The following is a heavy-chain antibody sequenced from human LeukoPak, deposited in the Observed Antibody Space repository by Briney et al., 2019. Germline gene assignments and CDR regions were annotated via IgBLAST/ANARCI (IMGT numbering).Heavy chain of an antibody. J-gene: IGHJ4*02. Sequence: GASVKVSCKASGGTFSSYAISWVRQAPGQGLEWMGRIIPIFGTANYAQKFQGRVTITTDEYTSTAYMELSNLRSEDTAVYYCARDESYGGNSRSDYWGQGTLVTVSS. CDR1: GGTFSSYA. V-gene: IGHV1-69*05. CDR3: ARDESYGGNSRSDY. D-gene: IGHD4-23*01. CDR2: IIPIFGTA.